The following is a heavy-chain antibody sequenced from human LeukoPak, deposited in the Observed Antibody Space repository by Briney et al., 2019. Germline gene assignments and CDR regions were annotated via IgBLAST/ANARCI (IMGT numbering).Heavy chain of an antibody. CDR1: GYTFTGYY. V-gene: IGHV1-18*04. D-gene: IGHD3-10*01. CDR2: ISAYNGNT. CDR3: ARDRHYGSEVFDY. J-gene: IGHJ4*02. Sequence: ASVKVSCKASGYTFTGYYMHWVRQAPGQGLEWMGWISAYNGNTNYAQKLQGRVTMTTDTSTSTAYMGLRSLRSDDTAAYYCARDRHYGSEVFDYWGQGTLVTVSS.